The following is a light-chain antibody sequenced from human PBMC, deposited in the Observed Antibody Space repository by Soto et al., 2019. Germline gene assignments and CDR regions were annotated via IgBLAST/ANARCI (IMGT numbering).Light chain of an antibody. CDR2: DVT. J-gene: IGLJ1*01. Sequence: QSALTQPASVSGSPGQSITISCTGTSSDVGGYNYVSWYQQHPGQAPRLMVYDVTNRASGVSDRFSVSKSGNTVSLTISGLQAEDEADYYCASYTPASTYVFGTGTKLTVL. CDR3: ASYTPASTYV. V-gene: IGLV2-14*01. CDR1: SSDVGGYNY.